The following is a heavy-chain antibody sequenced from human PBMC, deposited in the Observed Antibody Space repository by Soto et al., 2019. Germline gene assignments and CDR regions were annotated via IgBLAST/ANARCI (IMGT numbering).Heavy chain of an antibody. CDR2: INPSGGST. D-gene: IGHD6-19*01. CDR1: GYTFTSYY. CDR3: ARVAVAGKGPPDFDY. Sequence: GASVKVSCKASGYTFTSYYMHWVRQAPGQGLEWMGIINPSGGSTSYAQKFQGRVTMTRDTSTSTVYMELSSLRSEDTAVYYCARVAVAGKGPPDFDYWGQGTLVTVSS. J-gene: IGHJ4*02. V-gene: IGHV1-46*01.